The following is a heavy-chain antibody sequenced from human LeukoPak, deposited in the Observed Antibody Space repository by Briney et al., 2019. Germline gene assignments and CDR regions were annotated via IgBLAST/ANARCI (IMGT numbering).Heavy chain of an antibody. CDR1: GGSISSSSYY. Sequence: SETLSLTCTVSGGSISSSSYYWGWIRQPPGKGLEWIVSMYYSGSTYYNPSLKSRVTISVDTSKNQFSLKLSSVTAADTAVYYCARGLRGVPYWGQGTLVTVSS. V-gene: IGHV4-39*01. J-gene: IGHJ4*02. CDR2: MYYSGST. D-gene: IGHD3-10*01. CDR3: ARGLRGVPY.